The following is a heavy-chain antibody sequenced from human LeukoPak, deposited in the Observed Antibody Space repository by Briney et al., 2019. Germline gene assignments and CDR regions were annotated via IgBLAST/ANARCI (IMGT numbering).Heavy chain of an antibody. CDR3: ARRGGSSWSSFDY. V-gene: IGHV3-23*01. Sequence: GGSLRLSCAASGFMFNNYAMNRVRQAPGKGLEWVSGISGLGGSAYYAASVKGRFTISRDNSGDTLFLQLNNLRVEDTAIYFCARRGGSSWSSFDYWGQGTLVTVSS. CDR1: GFMFNNYA. J-gene: IGHJ4*02. D-gene: IGHD6-13*01. CDR2: ISGLGGSA.